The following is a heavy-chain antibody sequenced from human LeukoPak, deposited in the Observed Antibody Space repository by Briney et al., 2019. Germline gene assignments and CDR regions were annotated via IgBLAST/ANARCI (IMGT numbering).Heavy chain of an antibody. CDR1: GYTFTDYY. CDR3: AGEYCSGGSCRQGFDY. D-gene: IGHD2-15*01. CDR2: INPNSGDT. V-gene: IGHV1-2*02. J-gene: IGHJ4*02. Sequence: PKASVKLSCKASGYTFTDYYMHWVRQAPGQGLEWMGWINPNSGDTNHAQNFQGRVTLTRDTSISTAYMELSSLRSGDSAVYYCAGEYCSGGSCRQGFDYWGQGTLVTVSS.